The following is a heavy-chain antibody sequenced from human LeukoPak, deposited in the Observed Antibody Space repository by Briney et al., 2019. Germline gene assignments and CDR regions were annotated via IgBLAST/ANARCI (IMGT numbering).Heavy chain of an antibody. Sequence: GGSLRLSCAASGSTFSDYYMTWIRQAPGKGLEWLSYIISSGTTIYYADSVKGRFTVSRDNAKNSLYLQVNSLRAEDTAVYYCARHSSGWSFDYWGQGTLVTVSS. CDR3: ARHSSGWSFDY. CDR1: GSTFSDYY. CDR2: IISSGTTI. V-gene: IGHV3-11*04. D-gene: IGHD3-22*01. J-gene: IGHJ4*02.